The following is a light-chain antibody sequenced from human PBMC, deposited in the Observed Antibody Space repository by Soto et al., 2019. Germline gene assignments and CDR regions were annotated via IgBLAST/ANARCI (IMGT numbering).Light chain of an antibody. CDR3: QQYGSSPLYT. J-gene: IGKJ2*01. V-gene: IGKV3-20*01. CDR1: QSVSSSS. CDR2: GAS. Sequence: EVVLTQSPGTLSLSPGESATLSCRASQSVSSSSLAWYQQKPGQSPRLLIYGASSRATGIPDRFSGSGSGTDFTLTISRLEPEDFAVYYCQQYGSSPLYTFGQGTNLEIK.